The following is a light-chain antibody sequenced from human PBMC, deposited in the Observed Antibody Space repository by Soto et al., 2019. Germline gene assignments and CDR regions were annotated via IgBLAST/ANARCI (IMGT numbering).Light chain of an antibody. CDR3: GSYTTSATWV. CDR2: EVS. CDR1: TSDVGSYNL. J-gene: IGLJ3*02. V-gene: IGLV2-14*02. Sequence: QSALTQPASVSGSPGQSITISCTGTTSDVGSYNLVSWYQQHPGKAPKLIIYEVSERPSGVSTRFSGSKSGNMASLTISGLQAEDEADYYCGSYTTSATWVFGGGTKLTVL.